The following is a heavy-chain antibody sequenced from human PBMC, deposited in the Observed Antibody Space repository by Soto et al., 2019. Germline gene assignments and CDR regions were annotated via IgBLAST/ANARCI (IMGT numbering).Heavy chain of an antibody. D-gene: IGHD4-17*01. CDR1: GFTFSSYG. J-gene: IGHJ1*01. CDR2: IWYDGSNK. Sequence: QVQLVESGGGVVQPGRSLRLSCAASGFTFSSYGMHWVRQAPGKGLEWVAVIWYDGSNKYYADSVKGRFTISRDNSKNTLYLQMNSLRAEDTAVYYCARDAQPYDYDNPPQHWGQGTLVTVSS. V-gene: IGHV3-33*01. CDR3: ARDAQPYDYDNPPQH.